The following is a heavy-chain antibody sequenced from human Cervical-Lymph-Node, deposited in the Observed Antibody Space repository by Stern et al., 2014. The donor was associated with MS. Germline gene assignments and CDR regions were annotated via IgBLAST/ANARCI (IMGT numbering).Heavy chain of an antibody. Sequence: VHLVESGAEVKRPGSSVKVSCKASGDTFISYSFSWVRQAPGPGLEWMGGITPLFGTTIYAQQLQGRVTITADESSSTVFLELTSLTSQDTALYYCARGGVVPADTTWFDPWGQGTPVTVSS. CDR3: ARGGVVPADTTWFDP. J-gene: IGHJ5*02. D-gene: IGHD2-2*01. CDR2: ITPLFGTT. CDR1: GDTFISYS. V-gene: IGHV1-69*01.